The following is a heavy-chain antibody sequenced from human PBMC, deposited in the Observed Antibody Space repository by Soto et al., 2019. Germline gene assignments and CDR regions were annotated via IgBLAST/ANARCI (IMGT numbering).Heavy chain of an antibody. CDR3: AKGGAGVVVPAARITIFGVATY. Sequence: EVQLLESGGGLVQPGGSLRLSCAASGFTFSSYAMSWVRQAPGKGLEWVSAISGSGGSTYYADSVKGRFTISRDNSKNTLYLQMNSLRAEDTAVYYCAKGGAGVVVPAARITIFGVATYWGQGTLVTVSS. V-gene: IGHV3-23*01. D-gene: IGHD3-3*01. CDR2: ISGSGGST. CDR1: GFTFSSYA. J-gene: IGHJ4*02.